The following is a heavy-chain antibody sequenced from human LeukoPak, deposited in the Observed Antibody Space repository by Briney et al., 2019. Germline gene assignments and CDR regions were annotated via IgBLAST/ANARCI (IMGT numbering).Heavy chain of an antibody. CDR3: ARGYCSSTSCYTGGSDAFDI. CDR2: IIPIFGTT. Sequence: SVKVSCKASGGTFSSYAISWVRQAPGQGLEWMGGIIPIFGTTNYAQKFQGRVTITTNESTSTAYMELSSLRSGDTAVYYCARGYCSSTSCYTGGSDAFDIWGQGTMVTVSS. J-gene: IGHJ3*02. D-gene: IGHD2-2*02. V-gene: IGHV1-69*05. CDR1: GGTFSSYA.